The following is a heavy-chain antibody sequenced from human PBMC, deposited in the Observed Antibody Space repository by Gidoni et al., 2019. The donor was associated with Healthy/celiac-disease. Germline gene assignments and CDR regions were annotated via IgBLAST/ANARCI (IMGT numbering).Heavy chain of an antibody. CDR3: AKEWGYVDSSGYYSPHDY. D-gene: IGHD3-22*01. V-gene: IGHV3-23*01. CDR1: GFTFSSYA. Sequence: EVQLLESGGGLVQPGGSLSLSCAASGFTFSSYAMSWVRQAPGKGLEWVPAISGSGGSTYYADSVKGRFTISRDNSKNTLYLQMNSLRAEDTAVYYCAKEWGYVDSSGYYSPHDYWGQGTLVTVSS. CDR2: ISGSGGST. J-gene: IGHJ4*02.